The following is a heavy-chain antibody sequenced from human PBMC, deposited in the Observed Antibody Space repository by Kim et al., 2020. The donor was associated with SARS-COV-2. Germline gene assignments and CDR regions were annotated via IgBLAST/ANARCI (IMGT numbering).Heavy chain of an antibody. V-gene: IGHV3-74*01. Sequence: GGSLRLSCAASGFTFSSYWMHWVRQVPGKGLVWVSRINSDGSSTSYADSVKGRFTISRDNAKNTLYLQMNSLRAEDTAVYYCAREEVATPELWSYFYYYYGMDVWGQGTPVTFSS. CDR2: INSDGSST. D-gene: IGHD5-18*01. CDR1: GFTFSSYW. J-gene: IGHJ6*02. CDR3: AREEVATPELWSYFYYYYGMDV.